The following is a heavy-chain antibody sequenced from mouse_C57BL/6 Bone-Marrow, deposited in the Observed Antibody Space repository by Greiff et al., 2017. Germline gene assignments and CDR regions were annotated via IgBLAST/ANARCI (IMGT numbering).Heavy chain of an antibody. CDR2: ISDGGSYT. CDR1: GFTFSSYA. Sequence: EVKLVESGGGLVKPGGSLKLSCAASGFTFSSYAMSWVRQTPEKRLEWVATISDGGSYTYYPDNVKGRFPISRDNAKNNLYLQMSHLKSEDTAMYYCARWLLGAMDYWGQGTSVTVSS. D-gene: IGHD2-3*01. J-gene: IGHJ4*01. V-gene: IGHV5-4*03. CDR3: ARWLLGAMDY.